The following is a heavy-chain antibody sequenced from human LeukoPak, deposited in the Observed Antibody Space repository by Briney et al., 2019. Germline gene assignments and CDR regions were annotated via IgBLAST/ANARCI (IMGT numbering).Heavy chain of an antibody. D-gene: IGHD3-10*01. Sequence: GGSLRLSCAASGFTFRSYGMHWVRQAPGKGLEWVAVISFDGSNKYYADSLKGRFTISRDNSKNTLYLQMNSLRAEDTAVYYCARERYYYGSGRNYMDVWGKGTTVTISS. V-gene: IGHV3-30*03. CDR1: GFTFRSYG. J-gene: IGHJ6*03. CDR3: ARERYYYGSGRNYMDV. CDR2: ISFDGSNK.